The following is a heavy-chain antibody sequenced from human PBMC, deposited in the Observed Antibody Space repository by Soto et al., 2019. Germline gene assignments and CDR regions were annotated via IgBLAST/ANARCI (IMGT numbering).Heavy chain of an antibody. CDR2: IWYDGSNK. CDR1: GFTFSSYG. D-gene: IGHD3-3*01. J-gene: IGHJ3*02. V-gene: IGHV3-33*01. Sequence: GGSLRLSCAASGFTFSSYGMHWVRQAPGKGLEWVAVIWYDGSNKYYADSVKGRFTISRDNSKNTLYLQMNSLRAEDTAVYYCARGGDFWSGYYNDAFDIWGQGTMVTVS. CDR3: ARGGDFWSGYYNDAFDI.